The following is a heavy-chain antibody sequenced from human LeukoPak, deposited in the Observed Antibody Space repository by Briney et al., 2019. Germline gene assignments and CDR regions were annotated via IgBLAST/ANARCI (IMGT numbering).Heavy chain of an antibody. Sequence: GASVKVSCKASGYTFTNYAMHWVRQAPGQRLEWMGWINAGNGNTKYSQKLQGRVTMTTDTSTSTAYMELRSLRSDDTAVYYCARGAGPIAAAECLYWGQGTLVTVSS. V-gene: IGHV1-3*01. D-gene: IGHD6-13*01. J-gene: IGHJ4*02. CDR3: ARGAGPIAAAECLY. CDR1: GYTFTNYA. CDR2: INAGNGNT.